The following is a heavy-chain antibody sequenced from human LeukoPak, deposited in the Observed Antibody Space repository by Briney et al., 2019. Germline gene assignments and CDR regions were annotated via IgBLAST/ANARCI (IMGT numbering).Heavy chain of an antibody. V-gene: IGHV3-48*03. CDR3: ARKGSFDS. CDR2: ISSSGSTT. J-gene: IGHJ5*01. Sequence: GGSLRLSCAASGFRFNSFEMNWVRQAPGKGLEWVSYISSSGSTTYYADSVKGRFTISRGNAKNSLHLQINSPRAEDTAIYYCARKGSFDSWGQGILVIVSS. CDR1: GFRFNSFE.